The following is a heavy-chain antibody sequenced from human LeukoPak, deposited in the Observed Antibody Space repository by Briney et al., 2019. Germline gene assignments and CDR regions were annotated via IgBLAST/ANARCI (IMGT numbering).Heavy chain of an antibody. J-gene: IGHJ4*02. D-gene: IGHD1-26*01. CDR1: GGSISSYY. Sequence: PSETLSLTCTVSGGSISSYYWSWIRQPPGKGLEWIGYIYYSGSTNYNPSLKSRVTISVDTSKNQFSLKLSSVTAADTAVYYCARFVRSGSYYGGENYFDYWGQGTLVTVSS. V-gene: IGHV4-59*12. CDR2: IYYSGST. CDR3: ARFVRSGSYYGGENYFDY.